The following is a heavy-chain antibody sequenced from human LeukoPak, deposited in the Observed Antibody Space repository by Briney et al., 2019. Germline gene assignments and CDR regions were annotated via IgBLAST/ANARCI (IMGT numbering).Heavy chain of an antibody. D-gene: IGHD5-12*01. CDR1: GYTFTGYY. J-gene: IGHJ6*02. V-gene: IGHV1-2*02. CDR2: INPNSGGT. Sequence: ASVNVSCKASGYTFTGYYMHWVRQAPGQGLEWMGWINPNSGGTNYAQTFQGRVTMTRDTSISTAYMELSRLRSDDTAVYYCARVRVATSHYYYGMDVWGQGTTVTVSS. CDR3: ARVRVATSHYYYGMDV.